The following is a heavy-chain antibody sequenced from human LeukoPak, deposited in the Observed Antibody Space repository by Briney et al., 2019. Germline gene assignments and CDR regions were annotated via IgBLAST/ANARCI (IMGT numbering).Heavy chain of an antibody. Sequence: SETLSLTCAVSGGSISGSSWWTWVRQSPGKGLEWIGEVFHSGSTNCNPSLKSRVTISVDKSKNQSSLKLSSVTAADTAVYYCARNSGNTDFDHWGQGTLVTVSS. CDR3: ARNSGNTDFDH. CDR2: VFHSGST. V-gene: IGHV4-4*02. D-gene: IGHD1-26*01. J-gene: IGHJ4*02. CDR1: GGSISGSSW.